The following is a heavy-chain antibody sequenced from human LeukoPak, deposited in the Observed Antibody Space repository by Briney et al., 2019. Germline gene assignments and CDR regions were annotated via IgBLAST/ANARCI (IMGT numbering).Heavy chain of an antibody. J-gene: IGHJ4*02. V-gene: IGHV1-2*02. D-gene: IGHD3-10*01. Sequence: ASVTVSCKASGYTFTDHYMHWVRQAPGQGLEWMGWIYPNSGGTNYAQNFQGRVTMTRDTSISTAYMGLSRLRSDDTAVYFCARGRSDYYLDSWGQGTLVTVSS. CDR1: GYTFTDHY. CDR3: ARGRSDYYLDS. CDR2: IYPNSGGT.